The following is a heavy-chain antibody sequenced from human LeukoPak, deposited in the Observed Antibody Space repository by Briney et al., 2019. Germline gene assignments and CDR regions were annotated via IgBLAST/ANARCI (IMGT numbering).Heavy chain of an antibody. CDR3: ARDSYSSGRANDAFDI. CDR2: ISSSSSYI. D-gene: IGHD6-19*01. Sequence: KPGGSLRLSCAASGFTFNSYWMNWVRQVPGKGLEWVSSISSSSSYIYYADSVKGRFTISRDNAKNSLYLQMNSLRAEDTAVYYCARDSYSSGRANDAFDIWGQGTMVTVSS. V-gene: IGHV3-21*01. CDR1: GFTFNSYW. J-gene: IGHJ3*02.